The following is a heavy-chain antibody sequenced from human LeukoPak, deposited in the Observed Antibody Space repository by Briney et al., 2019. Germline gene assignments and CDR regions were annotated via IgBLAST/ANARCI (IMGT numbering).Heavy chain of an antibody. J-gene: IGHJ5*02. CDR1: GDSISNSGWS. Sequence: SETLSLTCIVSGDSISNSGWSWGWIRQPPGKGLEWIGTVPYDENVADNEIPSYNPSLKSRVSISADTSKNQLSLKVNSVTAADTASYYCARLTLTGVGGRGWFDAWGQGTLVIVSS. CDR2: VPYDENVADNEIP. V-gene: IGHV4-39*01. CDR3: ARLTLTGVGGRGWFDA. D-gene: IGHD3-3*01.